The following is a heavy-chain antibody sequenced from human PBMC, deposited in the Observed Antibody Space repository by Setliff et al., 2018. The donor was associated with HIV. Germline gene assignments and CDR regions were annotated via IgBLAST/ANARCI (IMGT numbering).Heavy chain of an antibody. V-gene: IGHV3-48*02. CDR3: AREKFENGDYEFVSTFDS. Sequence: GGSLRLSCAASGFTFSSYGMHWVRQAPGKGLEWVSAISTCGSTIYYADSVKGRFTISRDNGKKSLYLQMDSLRDEDTAVYYCAREKFENGDYEFVSTFDSWGQGTLVTVSS. D-gene: IGHD4-17*01. J-gene: IGHJ4*02. CDR1: GFTFSSYG. CDR2: ISTCGSTI.